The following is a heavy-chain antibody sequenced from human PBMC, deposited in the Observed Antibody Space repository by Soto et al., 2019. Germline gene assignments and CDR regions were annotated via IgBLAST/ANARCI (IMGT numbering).Heavy chain of an antibody. D-gene: IGHD6-13*01. CDR1: GGSISSYY. CDR3: VMFGPIAAAGTALYYYMDV. V-gene: IGHV4-59*08. J-gene: IGHJ6*03. CDR2: IYYSGST. Sequence: SETLSLTCTVSGGSISSYYWSWIRQPPGKGLEWIGYIYYSGSTNYNPSLKSRVTISVDTSKNQFSLKLSSVTAADTAVYYCVMFGPIAAAGTALYYYMDVWGKGTTVTVSS.